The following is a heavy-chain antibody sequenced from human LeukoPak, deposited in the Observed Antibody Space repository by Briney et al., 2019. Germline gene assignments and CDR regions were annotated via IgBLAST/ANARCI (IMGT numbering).Heavy chain of an antibody. J-gene: IGHJ4*02. V-gene: IGHV3-48*03. CDR3: ARDPPGVAYYFDY. D-gene: IGHD3-10*01. Sequence: PGGSLRLSCAASGFTFSSYEMTWVRQAPGKGLEWVSYISSSGSTIYYADSVKGRFTISRDNAKNSLYLQMNSLRAEDTAVYYCARDPPGVAYYFDYWGQGTLVTVSS. CDR2: ISSSGSTI. CDR1: GFTFSSYE.